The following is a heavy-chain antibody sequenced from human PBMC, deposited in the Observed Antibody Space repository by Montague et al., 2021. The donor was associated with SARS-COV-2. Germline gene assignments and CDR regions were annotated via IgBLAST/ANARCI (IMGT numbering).Heavy chain of an antibody. V-gene: IGHV4-61*02. CDR1: GGSISSGSYY. Sequence: TLSLTCTVSGGSISSGSYYWSWIRQLAGKGLEWIGRIYTSGSTNYNPSPKSRVTISVDTSKNQFSLKLSSVTAADTAVYYCARDPLYYYDSSGLLLDWYFDLWGRGALVTVSS. J-gene: IGHJ2*01. D-gene: IGHD3-22*01. CDR3: ARDPLYYYDSSGLLLDWYFDL. CDR2: IYTSGST.